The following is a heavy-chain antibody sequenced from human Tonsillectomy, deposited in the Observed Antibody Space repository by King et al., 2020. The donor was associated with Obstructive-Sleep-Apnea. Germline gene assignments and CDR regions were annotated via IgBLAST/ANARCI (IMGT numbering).Heavy chain of an antibody. CDR1: GFSLTTRAMC. V-gene: IGHV2-70*01. D-gene: IGHD5-24*01. CDR3: ARVVADGYDAFDI. CDR2: IDWADDK. Sequence: VTLKESGPALVKSTQTLTLTCTFSGFSLTTRAMCVSWIRQPPGKALEWLALIDWADDKYYSTSLKTRLTISKDTSKNQVALTMTNLDPADTGTYYCARVVADGYDAFDIWGQGTMDTVPS. J-gene: IGHJ3*02.